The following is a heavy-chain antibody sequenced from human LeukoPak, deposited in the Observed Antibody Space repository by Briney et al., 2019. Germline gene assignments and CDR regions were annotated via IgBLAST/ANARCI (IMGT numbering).Heavy chain of an antibody. Sequence: SETLSLTCTVSGGSISSYYWSWIRQPAGAGLEWIGRIYTSGSTNYNPSLKSRVTMSVDTSKNQFSLKLSSVTAADTAVYYCARGRFLEWLLGYYNYMDVWGKGTTVTVSS. D-gene: IGHD3-3*01. CDR1: GGSISSYY. V-gene: IGHV4-4*07. CDR3: ARGRFLEWLLGYYNYMDV. J-gene: IGHJ6*03. CDR2: IYTSGST.